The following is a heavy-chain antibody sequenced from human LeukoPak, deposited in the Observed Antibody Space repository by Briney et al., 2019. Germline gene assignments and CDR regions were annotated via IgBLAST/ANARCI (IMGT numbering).Heavy chain of an antibody. CDR1: GGSISSSSYY. D-gene: IGHD6-6*01. CDR2: IYYSGST. J-gene: IGHJ3*02. V-gene: IGHV4-39*07. Sequence: SSETLSLTCTVSGGSISSSSYYWGWIRQPPGKGLEWIGSIYYSGSTYYNPSLKSRVTISVDTSKNQFSLKLSSVTAADTAVYYCARDVPHSSSSNDAFDIWGQGTMVTVSS. CDR3: ARDVPHSSSSNDAFDI.